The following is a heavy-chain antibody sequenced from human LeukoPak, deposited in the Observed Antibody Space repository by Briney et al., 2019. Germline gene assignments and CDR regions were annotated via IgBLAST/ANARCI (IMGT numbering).Heavy chain of an antibody. D-gene: IGHD2-15*01. Sequence: KASETLSLTCTVSGASISNSAYHWGWIRQPPGKGLEWIGSNGEGTHYNPSLKSRVTISADKSKNQSSLKLSSVTAADTAVYYCARLWSTDCSGGTCPHQPNYWGQGTLVTVSS. J-gene: IGHJ4*02. CDR3: ARLWSTDCSGGTCPHQPNY. CDR2: NGEGT. CDR1: GASISNSAYH. V-gene: IGHV4-39*01.